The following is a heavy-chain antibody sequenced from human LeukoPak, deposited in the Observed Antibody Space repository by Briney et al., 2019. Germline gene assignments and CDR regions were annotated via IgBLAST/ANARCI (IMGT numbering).Heavy chain of an antibody. CDR1: GGSISSGSYY. D-gene: IGHD3-9*01. CDR2: IYYSGST. CDR3: ARAVYYYDILTGYYRSGAFDI. V-gene: IGHV4-61*01. J-gene: IGHJ3*02. Sequence: SETLSLTCTVSGGSISSGSYYWSWIRQPPGKGLEWIGYIYYSGSTNYNPSLKSRVTISVDTSKNQFSLKLSSVTAADTAVYYCARAVYYYDILTGYYRSGAFDIWGQGTMVTVSS.